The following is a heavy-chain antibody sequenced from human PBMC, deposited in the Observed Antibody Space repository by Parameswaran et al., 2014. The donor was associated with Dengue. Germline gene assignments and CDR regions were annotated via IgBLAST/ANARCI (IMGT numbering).Heavy chain of an antibody. J-gene: IGHJ6*02. V-gene: IGHV3-21*01. D-gene: IGHD3-3*01. CDR2: ISSSSSYI. Sequence: WIRQPPGKGLEWVSSISSSSSYIYYADSVKGRFTISRDNAKNSLYLQMNSLRAEDTAVYYCARDFALYYDLPTHYYGMDVWGQGTTVTVSS. CDR3: ARDFALYYDLPTHYYGMDV.